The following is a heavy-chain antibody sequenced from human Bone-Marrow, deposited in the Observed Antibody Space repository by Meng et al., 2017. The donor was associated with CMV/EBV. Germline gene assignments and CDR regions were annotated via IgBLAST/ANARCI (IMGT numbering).Heavy chain of an antibody. J-gene: IGHJ4*02. Sequence: SVKVSCKASGGVFNAYTFSWVRQAPGQGLEWMGGFTPLSGTPNYAPKFQGRFTMTTDQSTSTGLMELTSLRSEDTAVYFCATYTAGANALGYWGQGTRVTVYS. CDR1: GGVFNAYT. V-gene: IGHV1-69*05. CDR3: ATYTAGANALGY. D-gene: IGHD5-18*01. CDR2: FTPLSGTP.